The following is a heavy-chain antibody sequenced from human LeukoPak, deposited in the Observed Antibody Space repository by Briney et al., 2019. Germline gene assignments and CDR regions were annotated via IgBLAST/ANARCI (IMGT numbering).Heavy chain of an antibody. CDR2: IYYSGST. CDR1: GGSISSGDYY. Sequence: PSQTLSLTCTVSGGSISSGDYYWTWLRQPPGKGLEWIGNIYYSGSTYYNPSLKSRVTISVDKSKNQFSLKLSSVTAADTAVYYCARGTSDSGGMDVWGQGTTVTVSS. CDR3: ARGTSDSGGMDV. V-gene: IGHV4-30-4*01. J-gene: IGHJ6*02. D-gene: IGHD2-21*01.